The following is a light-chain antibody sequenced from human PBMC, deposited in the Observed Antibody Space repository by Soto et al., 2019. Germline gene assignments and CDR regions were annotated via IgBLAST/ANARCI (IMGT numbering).Light chain of an antibody. Sequence: EIVLTQSPGTLSLSPGERATLSCRASQSVYSNFLAWYQQKPGQAPRLLIYGASSRATGIPDRFSGSATGTDFTLTISRLEPEEFAKYYCQQYGVSWTFGQGTKVEIK. J-gene: IGKJ1*01. V-gene: IGKV3-20*01. CDR2: GAS. CDR3: QQYGVSWT. CDR1: QSVYSNF.